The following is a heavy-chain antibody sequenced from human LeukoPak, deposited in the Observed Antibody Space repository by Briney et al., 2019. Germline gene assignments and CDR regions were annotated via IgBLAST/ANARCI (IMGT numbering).Heavy chain of an antibody. V-gene: IGHV4-4*07. J-gene: IGHJ6*03. D-gene: IGHD6-6*01. CDR2: IYTSGST. Sequence: SETLSLTCTVSGGSISSYYWSWIRQPAGKGLEWIGRIYTSGSTNYNPSLKSRVTMSVDTSKNQFSLKLSSVTAADTAVYYCARRTYSSSDAVSGYYYYYMDVWGKGTTVTVSS. CDR1: GGSISSYY. CDR3: ARRTYSSSDAVSGYYYYYMDV.